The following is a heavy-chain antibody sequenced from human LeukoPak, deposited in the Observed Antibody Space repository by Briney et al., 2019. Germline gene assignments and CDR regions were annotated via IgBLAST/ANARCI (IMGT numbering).Heavy chain of an antibody. J-gene: IGHJ4*02. Sequence: SETLSLTCTVSGGSISSYYWSWIRQLPGKGLEWIGYIYYSGSTNYNPSLKSRVTISVDTSKNQFSLELSSVTAADTAVYYCARVSRGFDYWGQGTLVTVSS. V-gene: IGHV4-59*01. D-gene: IGHD1-26*01. CDR3: ARVSRGFDY. CDR1: GGSISSYY. CDR2: IYYSGST.